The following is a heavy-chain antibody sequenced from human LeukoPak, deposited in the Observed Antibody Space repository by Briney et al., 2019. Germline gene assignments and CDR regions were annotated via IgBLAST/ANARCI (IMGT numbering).Heavy chain of an antibody. V-gene: IGHV3-21*01. CDR2: ISSTSGYI. J-gene: IGHJ6*03. D-gene: IGHD6-13*01. Sequence: GGSLRLSCAASGFTFSIYSLTWVRQAPGKGLEWVSSISSTSGYIYYADSVKGRFTISRDNAHNSLYLQMNSLRPEDTAVYSCARVAAGAETHTLHYHYMDVWGKGTTVTVSS. CDR1: GFTFSIYS. CDR3: ARVAAGAETHTLHYHYMDV.